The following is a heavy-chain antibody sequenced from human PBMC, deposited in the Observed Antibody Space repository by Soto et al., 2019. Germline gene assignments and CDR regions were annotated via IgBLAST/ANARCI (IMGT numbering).Heavy chain of an antibody. J-gene: IGHJ3*01. CDR1: GYTFSDYY. CDR2: ISPNNGAT. CDR3: ARGGELCSTGSCNSSLGDAFDV. D-gene: IGHD2-15*01. Sequence: QVQLVQSGAEVKKPGASMKVSCKASGYTFSDYYMHWVRQAPGQGLECMGWISPNNGATNYAQKFQDRVTMTRDASITTAYMELSRLRSDDTAVYYCARGGELCSTGSCNSSLGDAFDVWGQGTTVTVSS. V-gene: IGHV1-2*02.